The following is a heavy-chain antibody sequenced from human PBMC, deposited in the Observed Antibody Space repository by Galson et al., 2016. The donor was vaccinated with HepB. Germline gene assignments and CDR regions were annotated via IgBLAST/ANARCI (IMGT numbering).Heavy chain of an antibody. D-gene: IGHD3-3*01. CDR3: STVGVVVLGGNGLDV. J-gene: IGHJ6*02. V-gene: IGHV1-24*01. CDR1: GYTLTELS. CDR2: FAHEDAEP. Sequence: SVKVSCKVSGYTLTELSIHWVRQAPGKGLEWMGRFAHEDAEPMHAQKFQGRLTMTADTSTGTAYLELSSLRSEDTAVYYCSTVGVVVLGGNGLDVWGPGTTVIVS.